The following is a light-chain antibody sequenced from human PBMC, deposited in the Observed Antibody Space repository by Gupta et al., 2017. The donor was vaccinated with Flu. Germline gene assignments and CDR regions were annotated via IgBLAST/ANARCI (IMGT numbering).Light chain of an antibody. CDR3: QQANSFPFT. CDR2: AAS. Sequence: DIKMTQSPSSVSGSVGDRVTITCRASQGIRSWLAWYQQKPGKAPKLLIYAASSLQSGVPSRFSGSGSGTDFTLTISSLQPEDFATYYCQQANSFPFTVGGGTEVEIK. CDR1: QGIRSW. V-gene: IGKV1-12*01. J-gene: IGKJ4*01.